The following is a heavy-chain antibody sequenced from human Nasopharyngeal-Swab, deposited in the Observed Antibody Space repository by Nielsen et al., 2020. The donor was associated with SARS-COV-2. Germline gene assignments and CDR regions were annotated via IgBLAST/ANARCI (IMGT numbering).Heavy chain of an antibody. J-gene: IGHJ6*02. V-gene: IGHV3-49*04. CDR3: TILWFGESANYGMDV. D-gene: IGHD3-10*01. CDR1: GFTFGDYA. CDR2: IRSTAYGGTT. Sequence: GESLKISCTASGFTFGDYAMSWVRQAPGKGLEWVGFIRSTAYGGTTEYAASVKGRFTISRDDSKRIAYLQMNSLKTEDTAVYYCTILWFGESANYGMDVWGQGTTVTVSS.